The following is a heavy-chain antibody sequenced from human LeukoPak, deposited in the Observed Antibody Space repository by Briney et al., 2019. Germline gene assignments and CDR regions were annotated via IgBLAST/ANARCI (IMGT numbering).Heavy chain of an antibody. CDR1: GGSITSGGYY. V-gene: IGHV4-31*03. J-gene: IGHJ4*02. CDR3: ARGSTGDKSNN. CDR2: IYYSGTT. Sequence: SETLSLTCTVSGGSITSGGYYWSWIRQLPGKGLEWIGYIYYSGTTSYNPSLKSRLTISLDTSENQFSLKLSSVTAADAAVYYCARGSTGDKSNNWGQGTLVTVSS. D-gene: IGHD7-27*01.